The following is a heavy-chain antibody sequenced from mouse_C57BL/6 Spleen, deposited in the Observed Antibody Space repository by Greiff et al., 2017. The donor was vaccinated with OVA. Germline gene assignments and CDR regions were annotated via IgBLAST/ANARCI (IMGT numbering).Heavy chain of an antibody. Sequence: EVQLQESGGGLVQPGGSMKLSCVASGFTFSNYWMNWVRQSPEKGLEWVAQIRLKSDNYATHYAESVKGRFTISRDDSKSSVYLQMNNLRAEDTGIYYCTTVVATGHCFDYWGQGTTLTVSS. CDR2: IRLKSDNYAT. J-gene: IGHJ2*01. CDR1: GFTFSNYW. CDR3: TTVVATGHCFDY. D-gene: IGHD1-1*01. V-gene: IGHV6-3*01.